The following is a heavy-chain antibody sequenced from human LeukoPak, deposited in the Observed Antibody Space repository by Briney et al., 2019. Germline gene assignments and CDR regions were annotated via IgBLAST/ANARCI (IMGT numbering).Heavy chain of an antibody. CDR2: IGSSGTTL. CDR1: GFTFSSYE. Sequence: GGSLRLSCAASGFTFSSYEMNWVRQAPGKELEWVSYIGSSGTTLYYADSVKGRFTISRDNAKNSLYLQMNSLRAEDTAVYYCARDRRFCSGGDCYLDYWGRGTLVTVSS. J-gene: IGHJ4*02. CDR3: ARDRRFCSGGDCYLDY. V-gene: IGHV3-48*03. D-gene: IGHD2-15*01.